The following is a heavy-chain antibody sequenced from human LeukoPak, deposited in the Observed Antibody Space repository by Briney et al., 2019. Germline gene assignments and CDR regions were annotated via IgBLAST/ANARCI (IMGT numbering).Heavy chain of an antibody. CDR1: GFTFSSYA. Sequence: PGGSLRLSCAASGFTFSSYAMSWVRQAPGKGLEWVSAISGSGGSTYYADSVKGRFTISRGNSKNTLYLQMNSLRAEDTAVYYCAKGADIVVVPAAIVEDYMDVWGKGTTVTVSS. D-gene: IGHD2-2*01. J-gene: IGHJ6*03. V-gene: IGHV3-23*01. CDR2: ISGSGGST. CDR3: AKGADIVVVPAAIVEDYMDV.